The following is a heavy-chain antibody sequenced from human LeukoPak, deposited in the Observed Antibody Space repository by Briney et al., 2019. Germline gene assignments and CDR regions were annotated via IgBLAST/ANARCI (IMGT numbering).Heavy chain of an antibody. V-gene: IGHV3-66*01. CDR2: IYSGGST. CDR3: ARDPAYCGGDCYSNAFDI. D-gene: IGHD2-21*02. J-gene: IGHJ3*02. CDR1: GFTVSSNY. Sequence: PGGSLRLSCAASGFTVSSNYMSWVRQAPGKGLEWVSVIYSGGSTDYADSVKGRFTISRDNSKNTLYLQMNSLRAEDTAVYYCARDPAYCGGDCYSNAFDIWGQGTMVTVSS.